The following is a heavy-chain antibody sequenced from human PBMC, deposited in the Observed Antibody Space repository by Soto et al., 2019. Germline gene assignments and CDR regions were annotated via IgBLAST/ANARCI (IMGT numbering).Heavy chain of an antibody. J-gene: IGHJ6*01. V-gene: IGHV1-69*05. CDR3: SAYEYVWGIYRYRIGSGDYYCRDA. Sequence: QVQLVQSGAEVKKPGSSVKVSCKASGGSFSSYAISWVRQAPGQGLEWRGGIIPSCGTANYAQKFQGRVTITTDETTSTDYMGLRSLRAQDTAVDSCSAYEYVWGIYRYRIGSGDYYCRDAWGQGTTVTVSS. D-gene: IGHD3-16*02. CDR1: GGSFSSYA. CDR2: IIPSCGTA.